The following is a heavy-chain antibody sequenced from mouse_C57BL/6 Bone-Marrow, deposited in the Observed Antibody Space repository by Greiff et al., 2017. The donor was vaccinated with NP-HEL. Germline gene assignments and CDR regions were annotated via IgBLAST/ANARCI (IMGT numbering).Heavy chain of an antibody. CDR2: IYWDDDK. J-gene: IGHJ3*01. CDR3: ARRGEYGYEAWFAY. V-gene: IGHV8-12*01. Sequence: QVTLKESGPGILQSSQTLSLTCSFSGFSLSTSGMGVSWIRQPSGKGLEWLAHIYWDDDKRYNPSLKSRLTISKDTSRNQVFLKITSVDTADTATYYCARRGEYGYEAWFAYWGQGTLVTVSA. D-gene: IGHD2-2*01. CDR1: GFSLSTSGMG.